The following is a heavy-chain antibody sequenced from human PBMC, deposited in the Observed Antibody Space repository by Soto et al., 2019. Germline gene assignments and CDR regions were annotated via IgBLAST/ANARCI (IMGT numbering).Heavy chain of an antibody. V-gene: IGHV3-23*01. Sequence: HPAGSVRLSCAASGFTFSSYAMSWVRQAPGKGLEWVSAISGSGGSTYYADSVKGRFTISRDNSTNTLYLQMNSLRAEDTAVYYCAKDLKRGDSYGYADDYWAQGTLDPVSS. CDR1: GFTFSSYA. CDR3: AKDLKRGDSYGYADDY. J-gene: IGHJ4*02. D-gene: IGHD5-18*01. CDR2: ISGSGGST.